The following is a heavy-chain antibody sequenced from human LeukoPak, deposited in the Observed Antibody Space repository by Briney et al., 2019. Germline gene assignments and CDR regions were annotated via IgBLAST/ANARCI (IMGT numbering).Heavy chain of an antibody. J-gene: IGHJ6*04. CDR3: AREIYGSGTYYYYNYGMDV. Sequence: SETLSLTCTVSGGSIITNTWWAWVRQPPGKGLEWIGEIYHGGSTNYRPSLESRVTISVDKSKNQVSLNLTSVTAADTAVYFCAREIYGSGTYYYYNYGMDVWGKGTTVTVSA. D-gene: IGHD3-10*01. CDR1: GGSIITNTW. CDR2: IYHGGST. V-gene: IGHV4-4*02.